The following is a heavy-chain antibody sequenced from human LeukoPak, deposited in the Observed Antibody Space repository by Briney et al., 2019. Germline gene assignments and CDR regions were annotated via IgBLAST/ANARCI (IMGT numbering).Heavy chain of an antibody. CDR2: IYSGGST. D-gene: IGHD6-13*01. V-gene: IGHV3-53*01. CDR1: EFTVSSNY. Sequence: GGSLRLSCAASEFTVSSNYMSWIRQAPGKGLEWVSVIYSGGSTYYADSVKGRFTISRDNSKNTLYLQMNSLRAEDTAVYYCATTGYSSRNYWGQGTLVTVSS. J-gene: IGHJ4*02. CDR3: ATTGYSSRNY.